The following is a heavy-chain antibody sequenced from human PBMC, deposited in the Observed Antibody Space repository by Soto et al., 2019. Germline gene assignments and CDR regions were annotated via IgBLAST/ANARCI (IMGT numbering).Heavy chain of an antibody. V-gene: IGHV4-34*01. Sequence: PSETLSLTCAVYGGSFSGYYWTWVRQPPGKGLEWSGDVNHSGSTNQNPSLKSRVTISVDTSKNQFSLKLKSVTAADTAVYFCARGITTIPAVQGDAPDNCYFDSWGLGTLVTV. J-gene: IGHJ4*02. CDR1: GGSFSGYY. CDR3: ARGITTIPAVQGDAPDNCYFDS. CDR2: VNHSGST. D-gene: IGHD3-22*01.